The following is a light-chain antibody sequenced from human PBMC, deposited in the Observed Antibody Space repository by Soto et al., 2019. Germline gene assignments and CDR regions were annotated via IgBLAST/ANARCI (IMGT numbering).Light chain of an antibody. Sequence: EIVLTQSPGTLSLSPGERASLSCRASQNVNSNYLAWYHQRPGQAPRVLIHSASSRATGIPDRFTGSGSGTDFTLTITRLEPEDFGVYYCQQYSSLPRTFGQGTKVDIK. CDR2: SAS. J-gene: IGKJ1*01. V-gene: IGKV3-20*01. CDR3: QQYSSLPRT. CDR1: QNVNSNY.